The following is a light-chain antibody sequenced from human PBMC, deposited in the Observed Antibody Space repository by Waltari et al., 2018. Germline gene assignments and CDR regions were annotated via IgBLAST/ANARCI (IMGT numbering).Light chain of an antibody. J-gene: IGKJ1*01. V-gene: IGKV3-15*01. CDR1: QYISNN. Sequence: ELVMTQSPATLSVSPGERATLSCRSIQYISNNIAWYQHQLGQAPRLLIYGASTRATGIPARFSGSRSGTKFTLTISSMQSEDFAVYYCQQYNNWPPWTFGRGTKVEIK. CDR2: GAS. CDR3: QQYNNWPPWT.